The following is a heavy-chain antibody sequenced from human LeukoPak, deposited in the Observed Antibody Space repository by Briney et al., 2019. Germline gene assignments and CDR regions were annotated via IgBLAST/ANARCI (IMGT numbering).Heavy chain of an antibody. V-gene: IGHV3-23*01. D-gene: IGHD6-19*01. Sequence: GGSLRLSCAASGFTFSSYAMSWVRQAPGKGLEWVSGISGSGDNTYYADSVKGRFTISRDNSKNMLYLQMNSLRAEDTAVYYCARSSVAGTGDYWGQGTLVTVSS. CDR2: ISGSGDNT. CDR1: GFTFSSYA. J-gene: IGHJ4*02. CDR3: ARSSVAGTGDY.